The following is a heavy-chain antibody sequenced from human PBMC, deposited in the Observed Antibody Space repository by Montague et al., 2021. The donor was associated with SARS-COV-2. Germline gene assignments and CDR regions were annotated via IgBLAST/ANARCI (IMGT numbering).Heavy chain of an antibody. J-gene: IGHJ6*02. D-gene: IGHD3-10*01. CDR1: SGSVSSATYY. V-gene: IGHV4-61*01. CDR2: INYSGST. Sequence: SETLSLTCTVSSGSVSSATYYWSWIRQPPGKGLEWIGYINYSGSTSYNPSLKSRVTISVDMSKNQFSLKLNSVTAADTAVYYCASSGGYYYYYQGVDVWGQGTTVTVSS. CDR3: ASSGGYYYYYQGVDV.